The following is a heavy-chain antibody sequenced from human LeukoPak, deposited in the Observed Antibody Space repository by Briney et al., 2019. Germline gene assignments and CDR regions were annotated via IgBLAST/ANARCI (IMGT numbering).Heavy chain of an antibody. Sequence: PGGSLRLSCAASGFTFDDYGMSWVRQAPGKGLEWVSGINWNGGSTGYADSVKGRFTISRDNAKNSLYLQMNSLRAEDTALYHCARKVGIAAAGPSDYWGQGTLVTVTS. CDR2: INWNGGST. V-gene: IGHV3-20*01. CDR1: GFTFDDYG. D-gene: IGHD6-13*01. J-gene: IGHJ4*02. CDR3: ARKVGIAAAGPSDY.